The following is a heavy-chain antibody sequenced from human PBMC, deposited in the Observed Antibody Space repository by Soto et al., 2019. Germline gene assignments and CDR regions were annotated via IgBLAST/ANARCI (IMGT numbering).Heavy chain of an antibody. CDR3: AKVFYSKSFDY. D-gene: IGHD4-4*01. CDR1: GFTFNNYA. Sequence: GGSLRLSCAASGFTFNNYAINWVRQAPGKGLEWVSTISGSDGGTNYADSVKGRFTISRDNSKNTLYLQMNSLRAEDTAVYYCAKVFYSKSFDYWGQGTLVTVSS. CDR2: ISGSDGGT. J-gene: IGHJ4*02. V-gene: IGHV3-23*01.